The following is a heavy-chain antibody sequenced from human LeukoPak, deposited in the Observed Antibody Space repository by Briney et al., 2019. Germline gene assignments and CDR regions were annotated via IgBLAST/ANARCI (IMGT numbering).Heavy chain of an antibody. CDR1: GFTFSSYA. J-gene: IGHJ5*02. Sequence: GGSLRLSCAASGFTFSSYAMSWVRQAPGKGLEWVSAISGSGGSTYYADSVKGRFTISRDNSKNTLYLQVNSLRAEDTAVYYCAKDKFGRNIVVVPAAGFDPWGQGTLVTVSS. CDR3: AKDKFGRNIVVVPAAGFDP. V-gene: IGHV3-23*01. D-gene: IGHD2-2*01. CDR2: ISGSGGST.